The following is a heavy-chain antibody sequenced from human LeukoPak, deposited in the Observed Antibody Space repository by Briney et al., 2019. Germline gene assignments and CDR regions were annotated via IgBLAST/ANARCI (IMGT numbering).Heavy chain of an antibody. D-gene: IGHD2-2*01. V-gene: IGHV1-2*06. Sequence: ASVKVSCKASGYTFTGYYMHWVRQAPGQGLEWMGRINPNSGGTNYAQKFQGRVTMTRDTSISTAYMELRRLRSDDTAVYYCARAMGRIVVVPAAIKEAFDIWGQGTMVTVSS. CDR2: INPNSGGT. CDR3: ARAMGRIVVVPAAIKEAFDI. J-gene: IGHJ3*02. CDR1: GYTFTGYY.